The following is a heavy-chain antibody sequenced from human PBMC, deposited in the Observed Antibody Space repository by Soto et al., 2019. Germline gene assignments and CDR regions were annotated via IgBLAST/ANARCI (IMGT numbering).Heavy chain of an antibody. CDR2: ISAYNGNT. Sequence: ASVKVSCKASGYTFTSYGISWVRQAPGQGLEWMGWISAYNGNTNYAQKLQGRVTMTTDTSTSTAYMELRSPRSDDMAVYYCARDYYYDSSGSKYNWFDPWGQGTLVTVSS. D-gene: IGHD3-22*01. V-gene: IGHV1-18*03. CDR1: GYTFTSYG. J-gene: IGHJ5*02. CDR3: ARDYYYDSSGSKYNWFDP.